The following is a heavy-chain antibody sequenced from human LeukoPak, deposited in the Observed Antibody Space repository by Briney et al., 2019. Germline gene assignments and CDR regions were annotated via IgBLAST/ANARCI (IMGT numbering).Heavy chain of an antibody. V-gene: IGHV3-11*06. J-gene: IGHJ4*02. D-gene: IGHD1-26*01. Sequence: PGGSLRLSCAASGFTFSDYYMSWIRQAPGKGLEWVSYISSSSSYTNYADSVKGRFTISRDNAKNSLYLQMNSLRAEDTAVYYCAKDRWELLLSYYFDYWGQGTLVTVSS. CDR2: ISSSSSYT. CDR3: AKDRWELLLSYYFDY. CDR1: GFTFSDYY.